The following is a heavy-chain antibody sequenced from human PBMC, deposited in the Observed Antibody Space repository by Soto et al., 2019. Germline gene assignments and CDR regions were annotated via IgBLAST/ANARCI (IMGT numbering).Heavy chain of an antibody. Sequence: QVQLVQSGTEVKKPGASVKVSCKASGYRVTQYVIHWVRQAPGQRLEWMGWIGAGDGKTYYSQNFQGSVTITKDTSASTVYMELSSLVSEDTAVYYCVRDYASDSGVHLDFWGQGTLVTVSS. CDR3: VRDYASDSGVHLDF. J-gene: IGHJ4*02. D-gene: IGHD3-22*01. CDR2: IGAGDGKT. CDR1: GYRVTQYV. V-gene: IGHV1-3*01.